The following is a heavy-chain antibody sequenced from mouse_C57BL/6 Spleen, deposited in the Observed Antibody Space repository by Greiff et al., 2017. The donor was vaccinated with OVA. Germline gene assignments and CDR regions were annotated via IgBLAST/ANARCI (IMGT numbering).Heavy chain of an antibody. J-gene: IGHJ4*01. V-gene: IGHV1-64*01. CDR3: ARGRGPLYAMDY. Sequence: QVQLQQPGAELVKPGASVKLSCKASGYTFTSYWMHWVKQRPGQGLEWIGMIHPNSGSTNYNEKFKGKATLTVDKSSSTAYMQLSSLTSEDSAVYYCARGRGPLYAMDYWGQGTSVTVSS. CDR2: IHPNSGST. CDR1: GYTFTSYW.